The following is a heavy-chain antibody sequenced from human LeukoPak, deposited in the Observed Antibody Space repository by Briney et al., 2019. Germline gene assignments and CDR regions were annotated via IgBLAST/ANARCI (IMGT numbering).Heavy chain of an antibody. V-gene: IGHV3-23*01. Sequence: GGSLRLSCAASGFTFSSYAMSWVRQAPGKGLEWVSAISGSGGSTYYADSVKGRFTISRDNSKNTLYLQMNSLRAEDTAVYYCAKGRAAYDILTGYFDYWGQGTLVTVSS. CDR2: ISGSGGST. CDR1: GFTFSSYA. J-gene: IGHJ4*02. D-gene: IGHD3-9*01. CDR3: AKGRAAYDILTGYFDY.